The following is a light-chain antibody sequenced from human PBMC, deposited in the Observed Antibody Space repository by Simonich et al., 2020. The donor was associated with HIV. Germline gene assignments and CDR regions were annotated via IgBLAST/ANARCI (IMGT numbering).Light chain of an antibody. CDR1: ALPKKY. CDR2: EDS. Sequence: SYELTQPPSVSVSPGQTARITCSGDALPKKYAYWYQQKSGQAPVLVIYEDSKRPSGIPGRFAGSSSGTTATLTISGAQVEDEADYYCYSTDSSGNRVFGGGTKLTVL. J-gene: IGLJ3*02. CDR3: YSTDSSGNRV. V-gene: IGLV3-10*01.